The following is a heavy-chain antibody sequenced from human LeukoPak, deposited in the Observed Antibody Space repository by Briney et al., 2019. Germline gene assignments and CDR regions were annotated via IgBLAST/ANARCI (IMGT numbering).Heavy chain of an antibody. Sequence: GASVKVSCKASGYTFTGYYMHWVRQAPGQGLEWMGWINPNSGGTNYAQKFQGRVTMTRDTSISTAYMELSRLRSDDTAVYYCARDSTTMVRGVRFPFYWGQGTLVTVSS. D-gene: IGHD3-10*01. CDR2: INPNSGGT. V-gene: IGHV1-2*02. J-gene: IGHJ4*02. CDR1: GYTFTGYY. CDR3: ARDSTTMVRGVRFPFY.